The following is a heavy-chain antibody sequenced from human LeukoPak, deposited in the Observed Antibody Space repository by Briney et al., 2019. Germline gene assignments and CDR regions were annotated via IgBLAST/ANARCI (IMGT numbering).Heavy chain of an antibody. Sequence: GGSLRLSCAASGFTFDDYAMHWVRQAPGKGLEWVSGISWNSGSIGYVDSVKGRFTISRDNAKNSLYLQMNSLRAEDTALYYCAKVSDYYDSSGYFDYWGQGTLVTVSS. J-gene: IGHJ4*02. D-gene: IGHD3-22*01. V-gene: IGHV3-9*01. CDR2: ISWNSGSI. CDR1: GFTFDDYA. CDR3: AKVSDYYDSSGYFDY.